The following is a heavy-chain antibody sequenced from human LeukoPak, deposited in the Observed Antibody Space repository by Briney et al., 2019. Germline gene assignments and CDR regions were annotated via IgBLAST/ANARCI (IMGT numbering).Heavy chain of an antibody. CDR1: GGSISSSSYY. CDR3: AREFGRGYSGYEPNFDY. Sequence: SETLSLTCTVSGGSISSSSYYWGWIRQPPGKGLEWIGSIYYSGSTYYNPSLKSRVTISVDTSKNQFSLKLSSVTAADTAVYYCAREFGRGYSGYEPNFDYWGQGTLVTVSS. V-gene: IGHV4-39*02. J-gene: IGHJ4*02. D-gene: IGHD5-12*01. CDR2: IYYSGST.